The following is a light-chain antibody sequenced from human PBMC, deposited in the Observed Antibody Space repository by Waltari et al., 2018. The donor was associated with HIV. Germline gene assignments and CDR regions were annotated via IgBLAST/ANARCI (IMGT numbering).Light chain of an antibody. V-gene: IGLV2-14*03. CDR3: GSYANDNTRFV. Sequence: QSALTQPASVSGSPGQSITISCTGTSTDVGANNYVSWYQHHPGKAPKLMIYHVTNRPSGVSNRFSGSKSGNTASLTISGLQAEDEADYYCGSYANDNTRFVFGTGTNVTGL. CDR2: HVT. J-gene: IGLJ1*01. CDR1: STDVGANNY.